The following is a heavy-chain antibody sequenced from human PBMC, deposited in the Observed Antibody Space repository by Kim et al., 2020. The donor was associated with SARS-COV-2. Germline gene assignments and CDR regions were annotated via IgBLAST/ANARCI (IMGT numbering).Heavy chain of an antibody. CDR3: ARGPHYDSWSGYSDYYYGMDV. V-gene: IGHV3-33*01. CDR2: IWFDGSDK. CDR1: GFTFNTYG. J-gene: IGHJ6*02. D-gene: IGHD3-3*01. Sequence: GGSLRLSCSASGFTFNTYGMHWVRQPPGKGLEWEAVIWFDGSDKYYADSVKGRFTISRDNSKDTLYLQMRSLRAEDTALYYCARGPHYDSWSGYSDYYYGMDVWGQGPTVTVSS.